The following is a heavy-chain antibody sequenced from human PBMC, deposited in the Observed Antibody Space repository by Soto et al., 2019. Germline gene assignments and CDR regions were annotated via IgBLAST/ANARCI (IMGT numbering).Heavy chain of an antibody. V-gene: IGHV3-33*01. CDR1: GFTFSSYG. D-gene: IGHD2-15*01. Sequence: PGGSLRLSCAASGFTFSSYGMHWVRQAPGKGLEWVAVIWYDGSNKYYADSVKGRFTISRDNSKNTLYLQMNSLRAEDTAVYYCARDLVVVAATPLGGMDVWGQGTTVTVSS. J-gene: IGHJ6*02. CDR2: IWYDGSNK. CDR3: ARDLVVVAATPLGGMDV.